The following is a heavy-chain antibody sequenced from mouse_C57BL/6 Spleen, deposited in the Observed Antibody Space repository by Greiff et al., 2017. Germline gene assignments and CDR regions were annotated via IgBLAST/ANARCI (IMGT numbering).Heavy chain of an antibody. V-gene: IGHV14-2*01. Sequence: VQLKQSGAELVKPGASVKLSCTASGFNIKDYYMHWVKQRTEHGLEWIGRIDPEDGETKYAPKFQGKATITADTSSNTAYLQLSSLTSEDTAVYYCAYYDYDTFAYWGQGTLVTVSA. CDR1: GFNIKDYY. CDR2: IDPEDGET. J-gene: IGHJ3*01. CDR3: AYYDYDTFAY. D-gene: IGHD2-4*01.